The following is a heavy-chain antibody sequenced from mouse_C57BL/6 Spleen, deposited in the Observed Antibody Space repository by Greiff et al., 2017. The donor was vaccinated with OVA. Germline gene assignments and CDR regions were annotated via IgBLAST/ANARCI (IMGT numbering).Heavy chain of an antibody. Sequence: QVQLQQSGAELARPGASVKLSCKASGYTFTSYGISWVKQRTGQGLEWIGEIYPRSGNTYYNEKFKGKATLTADKSSSTAYMELRSLTSEDSAVYFCAREGDGYYSYFDYWGQGTTLTVSS. J-gene: IGHJ2*01. D-gene: IGHD2-3*01. CDR1: GYTFTSYG. CDR2: IYPRSGNT. CDR3: AREGDGYYSYFDY. V-gene: IGHV1-81*01.